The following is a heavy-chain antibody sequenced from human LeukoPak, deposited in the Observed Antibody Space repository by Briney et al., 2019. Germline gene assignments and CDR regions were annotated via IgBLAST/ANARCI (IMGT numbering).Heavy chain of an antibody. CDR3: ARESYRDYFGYMDV. J-gene: IGHJ6*03. Sequence: PGGALRLSCEPSEDTFSDYYMCWSPNAPGKRRERVSYIRRSGNIVYYAVSVKGRFNISRDNVKNSMYLQMGSLRAVYTAVCYCARESYRDYFGYMDVWGTGTTVTVSS. CDR2: IRRSGNIV. CDR1: EDTFSDYY. V-gene: IGHV3-11*04. D-gene: IGHD4-17*01.